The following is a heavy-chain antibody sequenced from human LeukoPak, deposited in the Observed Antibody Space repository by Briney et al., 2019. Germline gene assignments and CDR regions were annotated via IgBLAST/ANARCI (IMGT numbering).Heavy chain of an antibody. J-gene: IGHJ5*02. V-gene: IGHV4-34*01. D-gene: IGHD3-10*01. CDR3: ARGPMVRGVIIRGNWFDP. CDR1: GGSVSGYY. Sequence: SETLSLTCAVYGGSVSGYYWSWIRQPPGKGLEWIGEINHSGSTNYNPSLKSRVTISVDTSKNQFSLKLRSVTAADTAVYYCARGPMVRGVIIRGNWFDPWGQGTLVTVSS. CDR2: INHSGST.